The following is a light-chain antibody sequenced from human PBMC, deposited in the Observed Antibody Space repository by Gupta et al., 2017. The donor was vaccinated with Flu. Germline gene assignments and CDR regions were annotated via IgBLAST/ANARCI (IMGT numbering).Light chain of an antibody. CDR1: QSVSSH. V-gene: IGKV3-15*01. J-gene: IGKJ3*01. CDR2: GAS. CDR3: QQYDNWPPFT. Sequence: EVVMTHSPATLSVSPGERATLSCRASQSVSSHLAWYQQRPGQAPRLLMSGASTRAPGTPLRFSGSGSGTEFTLTIGGLQSEDFAIYYCQQYDNWPPFTFGPGTRVDI.